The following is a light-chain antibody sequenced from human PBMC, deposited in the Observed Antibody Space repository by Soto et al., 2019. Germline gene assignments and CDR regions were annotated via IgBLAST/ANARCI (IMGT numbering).Light chain of an antibody. Sequence: DVVMTQTPLSRSVAPGQPALLSCKSSQSLLHITGETFLLWYLQKPGQSPQLLIYEVSTRVSGVPDRFSGSGSGTDFTLEISRVETDDVGIYYCMQSTRLPPTFGQGTRLEIK. J-gene: IGKJ5*01. CDR3: MQSTRLPPT. V-gene: IGKV2D-29*02. CDR2: EVS. CDR1: QSLLHITGETF.